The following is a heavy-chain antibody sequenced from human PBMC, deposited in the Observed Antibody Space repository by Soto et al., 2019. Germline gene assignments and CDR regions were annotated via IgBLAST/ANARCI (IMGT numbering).Heavy chain of an antibody. CDR2: IYYSGST. J-gene: IGHJ4*02. Sequence: SETLSLTCTVSGGSISPHYWSWIRQAPGKGLEWIAYIYYSGSTNSNPSLKSRVTISLDTSNNQFSLKLSSVTAADTAVYYCARGSYYSDSSGYFLDSWGQGTLVTVSS. V-gene: IGHV4-59*11. CDR1: GGSISPHY. D-gene: IGHD3-22*01. CDR3: ARGSYYSDSSGYFLDS.